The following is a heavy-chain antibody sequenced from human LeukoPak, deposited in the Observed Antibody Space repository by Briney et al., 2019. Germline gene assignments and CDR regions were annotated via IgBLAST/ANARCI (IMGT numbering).Heavy chain of an antibody. Sequence: SETLSLTCTVSGGSISGYCWSWIRHPPGKGLEWIGDIYDSGYTNYNPSLKSRVTISVDTSRNQFSLGLSSVTAADTAVYYCARGGRITLVRGVLNYFDPWGQGTLVTVSS. CDR2: IYDSGYT. J-gene: IGHJ5*02. V-gene: IGHV4-59*12. CDR3: ARGGRITLVRGVLNYFDP. D-gene: IGHD3-10*01. CDR1: GGSISGYC.